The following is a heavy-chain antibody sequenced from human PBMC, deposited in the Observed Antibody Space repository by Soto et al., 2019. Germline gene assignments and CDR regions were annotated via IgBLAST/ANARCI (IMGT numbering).Heavy chain of an antibody. Sequence: KGARASVKVSCKASGGTFSSYAISWVRQAPGQGLEWMGGIIPIFGTANYAQKFQGRVTITADESTSTAYMELSSLRSEDTAVYYCASKGKWEPISGAYYYYGMDVWGQGTTVTVSS. J-gene: IGHJ6*02. CDR3: ASKGKWEPISGAYYYYGMDV. CDR1: GGTFSSYA. D-gene: IGHD1-26*01. V-gene: IGHV1-69*13. CDR2: IIPIFGTA.